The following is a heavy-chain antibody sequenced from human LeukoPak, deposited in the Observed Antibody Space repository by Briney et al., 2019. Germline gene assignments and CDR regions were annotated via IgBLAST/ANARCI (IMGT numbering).Heavy chain of an antibody. CDR3: ARHGFCRGVSCYWDY. V-gene: IGHV4-59*08. J-gene: IGHJ4*02. CDR2: IYYSGST. D-gene: IGHD2-15*01. CDR1: GGSISPYY. Sequence: SETLSLTCIVSGGSISPYYWSWIRQPPGSGLEWIAYIYYSGSTSYNPSLKSRVAISVDTSNNEVSLKLSSVTAADTAVYYCARHGFCRGVSCYWDYGGQGTLVTVSS.